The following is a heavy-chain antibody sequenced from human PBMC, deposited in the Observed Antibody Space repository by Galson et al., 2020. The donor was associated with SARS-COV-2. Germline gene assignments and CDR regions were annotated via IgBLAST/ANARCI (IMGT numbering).Heavy chain of an antibody. CDR1: GGSVSGYY. CDR2: IFYRGST. Sequence: SQTLSLTCTVSGGSVSGYYWSWIRQPPGKGLEWIGYIFYRGSTNYNPSLKSRVTISVDTSKNQFSLKLSSVTAADTAVYYCARASSVAAPGRYFQHWGQCTLVTVSS. D-gene: IGHD6-13*01. J-gene: IGHJ1*01. CDR3: ARASSVAAPGRYFQH. V-gene: IGHV4-59*02.